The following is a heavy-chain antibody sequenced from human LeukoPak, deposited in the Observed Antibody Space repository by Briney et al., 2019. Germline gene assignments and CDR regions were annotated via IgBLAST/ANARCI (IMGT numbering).Heavy chain of an antibody. CDR3: ARDSHYYYGSGSYYVY. V-gene: IGHV3-30-3*01. Sequence: GGSLRLSCAASGFTFSSYAMHWVRQAPGKGLEWVAVISYDGSNKYYADSVKGRFTISRDNSKDTLYLQMNSLRAEDTAVYYCARDSHYYYGSGSYYVYWGQGTLVTVSS. CDR2: ISYDGSNK. D-gene: IGHD3-10*01. J-gene: IGHJ4*02. CDR1: GFTFSSYA.